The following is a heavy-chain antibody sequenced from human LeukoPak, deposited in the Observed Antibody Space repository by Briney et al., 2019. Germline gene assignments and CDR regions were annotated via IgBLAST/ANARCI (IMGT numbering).Heavy chain of an antibody. Sequence: SETLSLTCTVSGGSISSGSSYWSWIRQPAGKGLEWLGRIHTSGNPSYNPSLKSRVTISVDTSKNQFSLKLSSVTAADTAVYYCARDPTGITMNYWGQGTLVTVSS. V-gene: IGHV4-61*02. CDR3: ARDPTGITMNY. CDR2: IHTSGNP. J-gene: IGHJ4*02. D-gene: IGHD3-22*01. CDR1: GGSISSGSSY.